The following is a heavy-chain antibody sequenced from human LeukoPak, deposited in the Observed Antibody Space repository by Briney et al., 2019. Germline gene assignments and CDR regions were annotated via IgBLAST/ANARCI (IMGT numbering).Heavy chain of an antibody. CDR2: IWYDGSNK. CDR3: ARERRGYSGYDGSYFDY. Sequence: GGSLRLSCAVSGFTFSSYGIHGVRQPPAKGLDGVAVIWYDGSNKYYADSVKGRFTISRDNSKNTLYLQMNSLRAEDTAVYYCARERRGYSGYDGSYFDYWGQGILVAVSS. J-gene: IGHJ4*02. V-gene: IGHV3-33*01. D-gene: IGHD5-12*01. CDR1: GFTFSSYG.